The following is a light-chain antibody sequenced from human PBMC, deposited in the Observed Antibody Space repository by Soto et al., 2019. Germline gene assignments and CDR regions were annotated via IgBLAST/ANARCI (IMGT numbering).Light chain of an antibody. Sequence: QSVLTQPPSVSGAPGQRVTISCTGSRSNIGAGYGVHWYQQLPGTAPKLLIFGYNNRPSGVPDRFSGSKSGTSASLAITGLQTEDEADYYCQSYDSSLTGYVFGTGTKVTVL. CDR1: RSNIGAGYG. CDR3: QSYDSSLTGYV. CDR2: GYN. J-gene: IGLJ1*01. V-gene: IGLV1-40*01.